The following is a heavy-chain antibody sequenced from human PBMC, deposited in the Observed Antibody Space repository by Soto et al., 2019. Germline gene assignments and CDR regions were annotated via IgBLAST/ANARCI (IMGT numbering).Heavy chain of an antibody. CDR2: INPATRNT. CDR1: GYTFATYA. V-gene: IGHV1-3*01. J-gene: IGHJ5*02. D-gene: IGHD1-20*01. Sequence: QVQLVQSGAEVKKPGASVKVSCKASGYTFATYAIHWVRQAPGEGLEWMGWINPATRNTEYSEKFQDRVTITRDTCATTAYMALRGLRFEDRAVYYFARRYTSAGWLETWGQGTLVTVSS. CDR3: ARRYTSAGWLET.